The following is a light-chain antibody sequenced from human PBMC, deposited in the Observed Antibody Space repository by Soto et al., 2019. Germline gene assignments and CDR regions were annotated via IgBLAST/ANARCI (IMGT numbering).Light chain of an antibody. V-gene: IGKV3D-15*01. CDR1: QTINNN. CDR3: QKYNSGGPLT. Sequence: VMSQAPATLSVSAGERATLSFRASQTINNNVAWYQLKDGQVPRLVIYGASSRATGIPDRFSGSGSGTDFTLTISSLQPDDVASYFCQKYNSGGPLTFGGGTKVDIK. J-gene: IGKJ4*01. CDR2: GAS.